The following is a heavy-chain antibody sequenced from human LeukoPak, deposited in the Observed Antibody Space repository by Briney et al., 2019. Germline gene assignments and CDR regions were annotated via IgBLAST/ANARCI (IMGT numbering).Heavy chain of an antibody. V-gene: IGHV4-61*02. CDR3: ARGGIVGATKYYFDY. CDR2: IYTSGST. Sequence: SETLSLTCTVSGGSISSGSYYWSWIRQPAGRGLEWIGRIYTSGSTNYNPSLKSRVTISVDTSKNQFSLKLSSVTAADTAVYYCARGGIVGATKYYFDYWGQGTLVTVSS. J-gene: IGHJ4*02. D-gene: IGHD1-26*01. CDR1: GGSISSGSYY.